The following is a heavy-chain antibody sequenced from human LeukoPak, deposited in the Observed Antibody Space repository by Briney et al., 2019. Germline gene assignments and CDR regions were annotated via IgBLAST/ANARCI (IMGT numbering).Heavy chain of an antibody. CDR2: IYYSGST. Sequence: PSETLSLTCTVSGGSISSYYWSWIRQPPGKGLEWIGYIYYSGSTNYNPSLKSRVTISVDTSKNQFSLKLSSVTAADTAVYYCARGQQLARDKDFDYWGQVTLVTVSS. CDR1: GGSISSYY. V-gene: IGHV4-59*12. D-gene: IGHD6-13*01. CDR3: ARGQQLARDKDFDY. J-gene: IGHJ4*02.